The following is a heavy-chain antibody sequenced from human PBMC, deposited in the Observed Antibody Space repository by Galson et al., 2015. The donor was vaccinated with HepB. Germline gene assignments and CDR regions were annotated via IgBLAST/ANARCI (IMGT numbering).Heavy chain of an antibody. Sequence: SLRLSCAASGFTFSSYAMHWVRQAPGKGLEWVAVISYDGSNKYYADSVKGRFTISRDNSKNTLYLQMNSLRAEDTAVYYCARENRNGDYGPYGMDVWGQGTTVTVSS. CDR2: ISYDGSNK. J-gene: IGHJ6*02. D-gene: IGHD4-17*01. CDR3: ARENRNGDYGPYGMDV. CDR1: GFTFSSYA. V-gene: IGHV3-30-3*01.